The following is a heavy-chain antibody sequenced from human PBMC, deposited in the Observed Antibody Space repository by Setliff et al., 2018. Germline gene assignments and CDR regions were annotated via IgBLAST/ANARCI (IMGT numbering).Heavy chain of an antibody. D-gene: IGHD1-26*01. V-gene: IGHV1-24*01. CDR3: ATDRAWELRAFDI. J-gene: IGHJ3*02. CDR1: GGSFSNYA. CDR2: FDPEDGET. Sequence: ASVKVSCKASGGSFSNYAIIWVRQAPGKGLEWMGGFDPEDGETIYAQKFQGRVTMTEDTSTDTAYMELSSLRSEDTAVYYCATDRAWELRAFDIWGQGTMVTVSS.